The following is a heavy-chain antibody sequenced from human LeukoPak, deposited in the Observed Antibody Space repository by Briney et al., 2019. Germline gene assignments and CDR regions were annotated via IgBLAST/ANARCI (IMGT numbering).Heavy chain of an antibody. Sequence: SETLSLTCTVSGGSISSSSYYWGWIRQPPGTGLEWIGSIYYSGSTYYNPSLKSRVTISVDTSKNQFSLKLSSVTAADTAVYYCARHYYDSSGYLRAEYFQHWGQGTLVTVSS. CDR1: GGSISSSSYY. J-gene: IGHJ1*01. V-gene: IGHV4-39*01. D-gene: IGHD3-22*01. CDR3: ARHYYDSSGYLRAEYFQH. CDR2: IYYSGST.